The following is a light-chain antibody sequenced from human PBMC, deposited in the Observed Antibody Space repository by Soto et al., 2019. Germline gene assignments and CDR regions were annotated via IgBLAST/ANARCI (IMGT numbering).Light chain of an antibody. CDR2: GAS. J-gene: IGKJ4*01. CDR1: QSVSSSY. V-gene: IGKV3-20*01. CDR3: KHYRTS. Sequence: EIVWTQSPGTLSLSPGERATLSCRASQSVSSSYLAWYQQKPGQPPRLLIYGASSRNTRIRDRFSGSGSGTDFTLTITRLEPEDFAVYYCKHYRTSFGGGTKVEIK.